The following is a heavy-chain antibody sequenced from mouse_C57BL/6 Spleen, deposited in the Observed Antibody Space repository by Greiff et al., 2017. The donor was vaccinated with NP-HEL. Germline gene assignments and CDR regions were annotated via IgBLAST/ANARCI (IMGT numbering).Heavy chain of an antibody. CDR1: GYTFTSYW. CDR2: IYPGNSDT. V-gene: IGHV1-5*01. D-gene: IGHD2-3*01. CDR3: TNRWLLRDYAMDY. J-gene: IGHJ4*01. Sequence: EVKLVESGTVLARPGASVKMSCKTSGYTFTSYWMHWVKQRPGQGLEWIGAIYPGNSDTSYNQKFKGKAKLTAVTSASTAYMELSSLTNEDSAVYYCTNRWLLRDYAMDYWGQGTSVTVSS.